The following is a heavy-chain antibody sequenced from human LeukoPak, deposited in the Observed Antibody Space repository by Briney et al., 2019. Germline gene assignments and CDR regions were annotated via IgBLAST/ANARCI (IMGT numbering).Heavy chain of an antibody. D-gene: IGHD6-13*01. CDR2: ISAYNGNT. J-gene: IGHJ4*02. V-gene: IGHV1-18*01. Sequence: ASVTVSCMSSGCTFTSYGISWVGQAPGKGVEGMGWISAYNGNTNHAQKFQGRVTMTTYTSTSTAYMELRSLRSDDTALYYCARVDSSSWRYYFDYWGQGTLVTVSS. CDR3: ARVDSSSWRYYFDY. CDR1: GCTFTSYG.